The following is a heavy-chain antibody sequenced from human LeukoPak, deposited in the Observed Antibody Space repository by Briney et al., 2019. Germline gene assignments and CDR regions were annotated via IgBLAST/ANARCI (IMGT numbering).Heavy chain of an antibody. CDR3: AREYCSGGSCYRDDAFDI. CDR2: IKQDGSER. Sequence: GGSLRLSCVASGFTFSRYWMSWVRQAPGKGLEWVANIKQDGSERYYVDSVKGRFTISRDNAKNSLYLQMNSLRAEDTAVYYCAREYCSGGSCYRDDAFDIWGQGTMVTVSS. D-gene: IGHD2-15*01. J-gene: IGHJ3*02. V-gene: IGHV3-7*04. CDR1: GFTFSRYW.